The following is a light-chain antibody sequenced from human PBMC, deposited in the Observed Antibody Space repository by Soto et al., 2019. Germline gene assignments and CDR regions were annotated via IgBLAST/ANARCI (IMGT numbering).Light chain of an antibody. CDR3: CSYAHGSIYV. CDR1: SSNIGSNT. CDR2: SNN. Sequence: QSVLTQPPSASGTPGQRVTISCSGSSSNIGSNTVNWYQQLPGTAPKLLIYSNNQRPSGVPDRFSGSKSGTSASLAISGLQSEDEADYYCCSYAHGSIYVFGTGTKVTVL. J-gene: IGLJ1*01. V-gene: IGLV1-44*01.